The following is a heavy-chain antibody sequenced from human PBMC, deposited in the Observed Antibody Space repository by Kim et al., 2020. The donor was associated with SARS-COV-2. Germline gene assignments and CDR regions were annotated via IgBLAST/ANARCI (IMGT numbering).Heavy chain of an antibody. J-gene: IGHJ4*02. D-gene: IGHD3-9*01. CDR1: GFTFSNAW. CDR3: TTDSEYYDILTGYYKVPYGY. Sequence: GGSLRLSCAASGFTFSNAWMSWVRQAPGKGLEWVGRIKSKTDGGTTDYAAPVKGRFTISRDDSKNTLYLQMNSLKTEDTAVYYCTTDSEYYDILTGYYKVPYGYWGQGTLVTVSS. V-gene: IGHV3-15*01. CDR2: IKSKTDGGTT.